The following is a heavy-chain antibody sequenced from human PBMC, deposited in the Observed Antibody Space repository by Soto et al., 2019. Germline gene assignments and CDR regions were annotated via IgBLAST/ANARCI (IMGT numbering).Heavy chain of an antibody. V-gene: IGHV1-69*13. D-gene: IGHD3-22*01. Sequence: SVKVSCKASGGTFSSYAISWVRQAPGQGLEWMGGIIPIFGTANYAQKFQGRVTITADESTSTAYMELSSLRSEDTAVYYCARGAPTYYYDSSGYAKGYYFDYWGQGTLVTVSS. CDR2: IIPIFGTA. J-gene: IGHJ4*02. CDR1: GGTFSSYA. CDR3: ARGAPTYYYDSSGYAKGYYFDY.